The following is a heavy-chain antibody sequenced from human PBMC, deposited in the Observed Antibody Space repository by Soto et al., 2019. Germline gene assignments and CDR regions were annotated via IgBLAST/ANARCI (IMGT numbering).Heavy chain of an antibody. CDR3: ARGPTVTTRLIDY. Sequence: SETLSLTCTVSGGSISSYYWSWIRQPPGKGLEWIGYIYYSGSTNYNPSLKSRVTISVDTSKNQFSLKLSSVTAADTAVYYCARGPTVTTRLIDYWGQGTLVTVSS. D-gene: IGHD4-17*01. J-gene: IGHJ4*02. CDR2: IYYSGST. V-gene: IGHV4-59*01. CDR1: GGSISSYY.